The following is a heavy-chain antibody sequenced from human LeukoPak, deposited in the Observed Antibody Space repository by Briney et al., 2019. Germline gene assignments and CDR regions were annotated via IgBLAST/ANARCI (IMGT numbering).Heavy chain of an antibody. D-gene: IGHD3-3*01. Sequence: SETLSLTCTVSGGSISSGGYYWSWIRQHPGKGLEWIGYIYYSGSTYYNPSLKSRVTISVDTSKNQFSLKLSSVTAADTAVYYCARGAGIHYDFWSRGNYYYYMDVWGKGTTVTVSS. J-gene: IGHJ6*03. CDR2: IYYSGST. CDR1: GGSISSGGYY. CDR3: ARGAGIHYDFWSRGNYYYYMDV. V-gene: IGHV4-31*03.